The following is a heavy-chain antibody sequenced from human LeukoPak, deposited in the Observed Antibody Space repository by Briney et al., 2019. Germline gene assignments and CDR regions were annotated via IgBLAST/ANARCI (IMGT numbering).Heavy chain of an antibody. CDR2: IYTSGST. CDR3: ARDQALGYGWPTVLAIDI. D-gene: IGHD6-19*01. J-gene: IGHJ3*02. V-gene: IGHV4-4*07. CDR1: GFTFSDYY. Sequence: PGGSLRLSCAASGFTFSDYYMSWIRQPAGKGLEWIGRIYTSGSTNYNPSLKSRVTISVDTSKNQFSLNLSSVTAADTAVYYCARDQALGYGWPTVLAIDIWGQGTMVTVSS.